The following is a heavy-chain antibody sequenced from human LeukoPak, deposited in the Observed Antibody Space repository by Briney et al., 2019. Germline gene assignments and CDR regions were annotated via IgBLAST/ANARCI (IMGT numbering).Heavy chain of an antibody. CDR2: VNSDGSAT. V-gene: IGHV3-74*01. CDR3: AKVSITPGTTVTRNYYFDY. D-gene: IGHD4-17*01. CDR1: GFIFTKYW. J-gene: IGHJ4*02. Sequence: GGSLRLSCAASGFIFTKYWMHWVRQAPGKGLVWVSHVNSDGSATSYADSVKGRFTISRDNAKNTVYLHMNSLRAEDTAVYYCAKVSITPGTTVTRNYYFDYWGQGTLVTVSS.